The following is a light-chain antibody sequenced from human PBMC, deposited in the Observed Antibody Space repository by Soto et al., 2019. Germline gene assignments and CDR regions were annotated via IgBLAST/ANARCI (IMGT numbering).Light chain of an antibody. CDR1: QSVSSY. CDR3: QQRSNWLMT. J-gene: IGKJ5*01. V-gene: IGKV3-11*01. CDR2: DAS. Sequence: EIVLTQSQATLSLSPGERATLSCRASQSVSSYLAWYQQKPGQAPRLLIYDASNRATGIPARFSGSGSGTDFTLTITSLEPEDFAGYYCQQRSNWLMTFGKGTRLEI.